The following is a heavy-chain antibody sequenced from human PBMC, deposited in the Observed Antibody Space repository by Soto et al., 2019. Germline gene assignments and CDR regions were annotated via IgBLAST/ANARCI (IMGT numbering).Heavy chain of an antibody. J-gene: IGHJ5*02. D-gene: IGHD1-7*01. Sequence: SVKVSCKVSGYTLTDLSMHWVRQAPGKGLEWMGGFDPEDGETIYAQKFQGRVTMTEDTSTDTAYMELSSLRSEDTAVYYCATENSWSRGWFDPWGQGTLVTASS. CDR2: FDPEDGET. CDR1: GYTLTDLS. V-gene: IGHV1-24*01. CDR3: ATENSWSRGWFDP.